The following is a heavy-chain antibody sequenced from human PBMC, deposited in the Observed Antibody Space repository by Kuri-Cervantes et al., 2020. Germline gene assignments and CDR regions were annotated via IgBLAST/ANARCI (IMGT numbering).Heavy chain of an antibody. CDR2: ISYDGSNK. V-gene: IGHV3-30*03. CDR1: GFTFSSYG. D-gene: IGHD5-12*01. J-gene: IGHJ4*02. CDR3: ARLYSGYDYWFYYFDY. Sequence: GESLKISCAASGFTFSSYGMHWVRQAPGKGLEWVAVISYDGSNKYYVDSVKGRFTISRDNAKNSLYLQMNSLRAEDTAVYYCARLYSGYDYWFYYFDYWGQGTLVTVSS.